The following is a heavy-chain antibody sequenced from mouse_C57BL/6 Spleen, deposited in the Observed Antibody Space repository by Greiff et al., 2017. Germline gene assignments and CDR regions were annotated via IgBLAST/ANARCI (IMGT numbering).Heavy chain of an antibody. V-gene: IGHV1-69*01. CDR2: IDPSDSYT. J-gene: IGHJ1*03. D-gene: IGHD2-4*01. Sequence: VQLQQPGAELVMPGASVKLSCKASGYTFTSYWMHWVKQRPGQGLEWIGEIDPSDSYTNYNQKFKGKSTLTVDKSSSTAYMQLSSLTSEDSAVYYCARGDYDDWYFDVWGTGTTVTVSS. CDR3: ARGDYDDWYFDV. CDR1: GYTFTSYW.